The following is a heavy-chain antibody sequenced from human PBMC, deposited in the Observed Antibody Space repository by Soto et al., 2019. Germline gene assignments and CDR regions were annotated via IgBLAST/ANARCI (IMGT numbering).Heavy chain of an antibody. J-gene: IGHJ3*02. CDR3: ARDRSYSTSRYDAFDI. CDR1: GGSISSYY. Sequence: SETLSLTCTVSGGSISSYYWSWIRQPPGRGLEWIGYMFYSGNTDYNPSLKSRVTISLDTSKNQFSLRLSSVTAADTAVSSCARDRSYSTSRYDAFDIWGQGTMVTVSS. D-gene: IGHD6-6*01. V-gene: IGHV4-59*13. CDR2: MFYSGNT.